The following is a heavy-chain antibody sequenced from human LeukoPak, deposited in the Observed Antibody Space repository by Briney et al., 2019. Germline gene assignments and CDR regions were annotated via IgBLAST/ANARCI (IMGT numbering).Heavy chain of an antibody. J-gene: IGHJ1*01. CDR2: IYHSGST. Sequence: PSETLSLTCTVSGGSISSGGYYWSWIRQHPGKGLEWIGYIYHSGSTYCNPSLKSRVTISVDRSKNQFSLKLSSVTAADTAVYYCARTYYYDSSGKAARYFQHWGQGTLVTVSS. D-gene: IGHD3-22*01. V-gene: IGHV4-30-2*01. CDR1: GGSISSGGYY. CDR3: ARTYYYDSSGKAARYFQH.